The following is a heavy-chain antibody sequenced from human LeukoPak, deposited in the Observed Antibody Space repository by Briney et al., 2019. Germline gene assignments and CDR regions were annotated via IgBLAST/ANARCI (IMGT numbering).Heavy chain of an antibody. V-gene: IGHV3-48*02. J-gene: IGHJ3*02. Sequence: PGGSLRLSCAASGFTFSDYSMNWVRQAPGKGLEWVSYIGSGGAIYCADSVKGRFTISRDNAKNSLCLQMNSLRDEDTSVYYCAREGYYGAFDIWGQGTMVTVSS. D-gene: IGHD3-10*01. CDR2: IGSGGAI. CDR3: AREGYYGAFDI. CDR1: GFTFSDYS.